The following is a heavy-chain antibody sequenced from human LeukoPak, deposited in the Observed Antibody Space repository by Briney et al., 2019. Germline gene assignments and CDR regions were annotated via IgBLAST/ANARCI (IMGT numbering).Heavy chain of an antibody. Sequence: GGSLRLSCAASGFTFSSYAMSWVRQAPGKGLEWVSAISGSGGSTYYADSVKGRFTISRDNSKNSLYLQMNSLRAEDTAVYYCARDRTQSSGWYERRTYYFDYWGQGTLVTVSS. CDR3: ARDRTQSSGWYERRTYYFDY. J-gene: IGHJ4*02. CDR1: GFTFSSYA. CDR2: ISGSGGST. D-gene: IGHD6-19*01. V-gene: IGHV3-23*01.